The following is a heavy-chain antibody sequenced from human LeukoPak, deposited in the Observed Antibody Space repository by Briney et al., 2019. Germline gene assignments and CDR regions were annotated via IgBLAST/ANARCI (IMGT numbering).Heavy chain of an antibody. D-gene: IGHD1-1*01. CDR1: GGSISSYY. Sequence: SETLSLTCTVSGGSISSYYWSWIRQPPAKGLEWIGYSYYSGGTNYNPSLTLRVPISVDTSTNQFSLKLSSVTAADTAVSYCSGGLLVVYTHPAAFDIWGQGTMVTVSS. CDR2: SYYSGGT. V-gene: IGHV4-59*01. J-gene: IGHJ3*02. CDR3: SGGLLVVYTHPAAFDI.